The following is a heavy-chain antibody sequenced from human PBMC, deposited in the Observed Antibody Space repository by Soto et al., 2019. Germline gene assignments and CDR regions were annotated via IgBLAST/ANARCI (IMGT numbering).Heavy chain of an antibody. V-gene: IGHV3-33*01. J-gene: IGHJ4*02. D-gene: IGHD1-1*01. Sequence: QVQLVESGGGVVQPGRSPRLSCAASGFTFSSYGMHWVRQAPGKGLEWVAVIWYDGSNKYYADSVKGRFTISRDNSKNTLYLQMNSLRAEDTAVYYCAREDWNDSEVLLDYWGQGTLVTVSS. CDR1: GFTFSSYG. CDR2: IWYDGSNK. CDR3: AREDWNDSEVLLDY.